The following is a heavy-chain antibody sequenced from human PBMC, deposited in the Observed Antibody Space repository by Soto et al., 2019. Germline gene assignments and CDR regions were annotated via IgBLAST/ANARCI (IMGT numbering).Heavy chain of an antibody. J-gene: IGHJ4*02. V-gene: IGHV4-59*08. CDR3: ARRYGLYFAY. D-gene: IGHD4-17*01. CDR1: WGTSIAHG. Sequence: XXTLSLPCTVAWGTSIAHGWRWFRQSPGKGLECIGCIHHSGKSNYSPSLRSRVTMSVDTSKNQFSLKLSSVTAADTAVYYGARRYGLYFAYWGQGSLVTVFS. CDR2: IHHSGKS.